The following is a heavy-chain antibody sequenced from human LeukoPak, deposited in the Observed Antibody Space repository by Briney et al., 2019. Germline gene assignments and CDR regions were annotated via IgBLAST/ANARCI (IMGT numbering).Heavy chain of an antibody. J-gene: IGHJ4*02. D-gene: IGHD5-24*01. CDR1: GGSMSNYY. CDR2: IFGSGTT. CDR3: ARAFQYNYGRGPFDY. V-gene: IGHV4-59*01. Sequence: SETLSLTCTVSGGSMSNYYWPWIRQPPGKGLAWIGLIFGSGTTIHNPSLTSRLTISIDTSRSQFSLKLNSVTAADTAIYYCARAFQYNYGRGPFDYWGQGSLVTVSP.